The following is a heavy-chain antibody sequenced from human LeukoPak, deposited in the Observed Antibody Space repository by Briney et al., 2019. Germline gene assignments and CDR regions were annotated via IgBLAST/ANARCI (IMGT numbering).Heavy chain of an antibody. CDR3: AELGITMIGGV. J-gene: IGHJ6*04. CDR2: ISSSGSTI. D-gene: IGHD3-10*02. Sequence: GGTLRLSCAASGFSFSSHGMSWVRQAPGKGLEWVSYISSSGSTIYYADSVKGRFTISRDNAKNSRYLQMNSVRAEDTAVYYCAELGITMIGGVWGKGTTVTISS. V-gene: IGHV3-48*04. CDR1: GFSFSSHG.